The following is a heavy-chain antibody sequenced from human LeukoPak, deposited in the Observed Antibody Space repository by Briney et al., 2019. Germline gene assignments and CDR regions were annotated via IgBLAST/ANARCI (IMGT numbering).Heavy chain of an antibody. CDR3: ARQGTTKVAIFDS. CDR2: IYYSGST. V-gene: IGHV4-39*01. Sequence: SETQSLTCTVSGGSISSSSYYWGWIRQPPGKGLEWIGSIYYSGSTYYNPSLKSRVTISVDTSKNQFSLKLSSVTAADTAVYYCARQGTTKVAIFDSWGQGTLVTVSS. CDR1: GGSISSSSYY. D-gene: IGHD1-7*01. J-gene: IGHJ4*02.